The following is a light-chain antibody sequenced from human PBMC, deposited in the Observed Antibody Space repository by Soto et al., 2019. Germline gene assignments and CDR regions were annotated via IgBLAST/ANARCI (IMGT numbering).Light chain of an antibody. CDR1: QSVSSSY. CDR2: GAS. V-gene: IGKV3-20*01. J-gene: IGKJ1*01. Sequence: EIVLTQSPGTLSLSPGERATLSCRASQSVSSSYLAWYQQKPGQAPRLLIYGASTRATGIPDRFSGSGSGTDFTLTISRLEPDDFAVYYCQHYGTSLWTFGQGTKVEMK. CDR3: QHYGTSLWT.